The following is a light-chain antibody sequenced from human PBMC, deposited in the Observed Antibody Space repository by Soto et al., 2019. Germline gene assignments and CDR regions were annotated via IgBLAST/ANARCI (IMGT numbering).Light chain of an antibody. J-gene: IGKJ4*01. V-gene: IGKV3-15*01. CDR2: FAS. Sequence: ERVMTQSPATLSVSPGEKATLSCRASQSVRSNLAWYQQKPGQAPRLLMYFASTRATGIPARFSGSGSGTEFSLTISSLQSEDFAVYYCQQYNELPLTFGGGTKVE. CDR1: QSVRSN. CDR3: QQYNELPLT.